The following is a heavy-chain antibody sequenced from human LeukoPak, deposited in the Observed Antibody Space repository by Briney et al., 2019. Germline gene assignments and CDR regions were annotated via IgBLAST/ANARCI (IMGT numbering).Heavy chain of an antibody. V-gene: IGHV3-7*05. CDR3: ARDSTVTPFDY. D-gene: IGHD4-17*01. CDR2: IKQDGSEK. Sequence: GGSLRLSCAASGFTFSNYWMSWVRQAPGKGLEWVANIKQDGSEKYYVDSVKGRFTISRDNAKNSLYPQMNSLRAEDTAVYYCARDSTVTPFDYWGQGTLVTVSS. J-gene: IGHJ4*02. CDR1: GFTFSNYW.